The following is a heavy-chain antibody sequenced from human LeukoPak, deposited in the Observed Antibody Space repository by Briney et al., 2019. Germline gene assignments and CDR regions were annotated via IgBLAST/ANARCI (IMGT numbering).Heavy chain of an antibody. D-gene: IGHD6-19*01. CDR3: ARDRPLSSGWYLYYFDY. V-gene: IGHV3-21*01. CDR2: ISSSSSYI. CDR1: GFTFSSYS. Sequence: GGSLTLSCASSGFTFSSYSINWVRQAPRKGLEWVSSISSSSSYIYYADSVKGRFTISRDNAKNSLYLQMNSLRAEDTAVYYCARDRPLSSGWYLYYFDYWGQGTLVTVSS. J-gene: IGHJ4*02.